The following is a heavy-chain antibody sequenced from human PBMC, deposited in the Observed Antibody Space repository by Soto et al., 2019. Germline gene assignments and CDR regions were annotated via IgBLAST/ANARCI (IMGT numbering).Heavy chain of an antibody. CDR2: INPNSGGT. CDR1: GYTFTGYY. V-gene: IGHV1-2*04. CDR3: ARSQAVADPVLDY. J-gene: IGHJ4*02. D-gene: IGHD6-19*01. Sequence: ASVKGSCKASGYTFTGYYMHWVRQSPGQGLEWMGWINPNSGGTNYAQKFQGWVTMTRDTSISTAYMELSRLRSDDTAVYYCARSQAVADPVLDYWGQGTLVTVSS.